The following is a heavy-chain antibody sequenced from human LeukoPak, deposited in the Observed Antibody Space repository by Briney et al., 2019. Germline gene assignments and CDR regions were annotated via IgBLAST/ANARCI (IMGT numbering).Heavy chain of an antibody. D-gene: IGHD5-18*01. J-gene: IGHJ4*02. Sequence: GASVKVSCKASGGTFSSYAISWVQQAPGQGLEWMGRIIPIFGTANYAQKFQGRVTITTDESTSTAYMELSSLRSEDTAVYYCARDGNVDTAMVFEFDYWGQGTLVTVSS. CDR2: IIPIFGTA. CDR1: GGTFSSYA. V-gene: IGHV1-69*05. CDR3: ARDGNVDTAMVFEFDY.